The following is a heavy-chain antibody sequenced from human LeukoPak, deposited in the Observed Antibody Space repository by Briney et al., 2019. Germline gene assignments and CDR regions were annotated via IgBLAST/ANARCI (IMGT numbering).Heavy chain of an antibody. Sequence: GGSLRLSCAASGFTVSSNYMSWVRQAPGKGLEWVSVIYSGGSTYYADSVKGRFTISRDNSKNTLYLQMNSLRAEDTAVYYCPRRLGKRSPFDYWGQGTLVTVSS. J-gene: IGHJ4*02. CDR2: IYSGGST. CDR3: PRRLGKRSPFDY. V-gene: IGHV3-66*04. D-gene: IGHD1-26*01. CDR1: GFTVSSNY.